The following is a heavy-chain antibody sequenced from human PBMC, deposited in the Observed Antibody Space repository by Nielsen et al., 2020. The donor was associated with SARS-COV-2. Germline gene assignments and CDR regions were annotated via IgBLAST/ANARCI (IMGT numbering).Heavy chain of an antibody. CDR2: INPGTGNT. D-gene: IGHD1-14*01. Sequence: ASVKVSCKASGYTFTGYYMHWVRQAPGQGLEWMGWINPGTGNTKYSQNFQGRVTITRDTSATTAYMELSSLRFEDTAVYYCARKANYYYYMDVWGKGTTVTVSS. CDR3: ARKANYYYYMDV. V-gene: IGHV1-3*01. CDR1: GYTFTGYY. J-gene: IGHJ6*03.